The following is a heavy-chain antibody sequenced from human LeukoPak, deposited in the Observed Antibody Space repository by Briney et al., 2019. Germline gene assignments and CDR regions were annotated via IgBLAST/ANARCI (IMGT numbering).Heavy chain of an antibody. V-gene: IGHV1-2*02. CDR1: GYTFTGYY. Sequence: ASVKVSCKASGYTFTGYYIHWVRQAPGQGLGWMGWINPNSGGTNYAQNFQGRVTMTRDTSISTAYMELSRLRSDDTAVYYCAREFSGSYNDAFDIWGQGTMVTVSS. J-gene: IGHJ3*02. CDR2: INPNSGGT. D-gene: IGHD1-26*01. CDR3: AREFSGSYNDAFDI.